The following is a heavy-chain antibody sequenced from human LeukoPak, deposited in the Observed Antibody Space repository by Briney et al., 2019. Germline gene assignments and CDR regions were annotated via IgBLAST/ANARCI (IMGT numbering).Heavy chain of an antibody. J-gene: IGHJ4*02. Sequence: GGSLRLSCAVSGFNFRSHWMNWVRQAPGKGLEWVSAISGSGGSTYYADSVKGRFTISRDNSKNTLYLQMNSLRAEDTAVYYCAKDLSGPSSGWYGVLASAWDYWGQGTLVTVSS. V-gene: IGHV3-23*01. CDR3: AKDLSGPSSGWYGVLASAWDY. D-gene: IGHD6-19*01. CDR2: ISGSGGST. CDR1: GFNFRSHW.